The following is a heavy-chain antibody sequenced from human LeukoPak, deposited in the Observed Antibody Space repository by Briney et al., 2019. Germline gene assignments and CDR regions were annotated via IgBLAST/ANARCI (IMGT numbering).Heavy chain of an antibody. CDR2: INHSGST. Sequence: SETLSLTCAVYGGSFSGYYWSWIRQPPGKGLEWIGEINHSGSTNYNPSLKSRVTISVDTSKNQFSLKLSSVTAADTAVYYCARPYLRGTVVNNWFDPWGQGTLVTPSS. CDR3: ARPYLRGTVVNNWFDP. V-gene: IGHV4-34*01. J-gene: IGHJ5*02. CDR1: GGSFSGYY. D-gene: IGHD4-23*01.